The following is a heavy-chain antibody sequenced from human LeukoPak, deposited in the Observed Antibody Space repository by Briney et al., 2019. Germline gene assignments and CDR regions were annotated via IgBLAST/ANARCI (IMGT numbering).Heavy chain of an antibody. V-gene: IGHV4-39*07. D-gene: IGHD3-3*01. CDR2: INYSGGT. J-gene: IGHJ5*02. CDR3: ARDHAEIKISGVAQPNWFDP. Sequence: SETLSLTCTVSGGSISSRSYYWGWIRQPPGKGLEWIGSINYSGGTYFHPSLNPSLRSRVSLSVDTSKNQFSLKLNSVTAADTAVYYCARDHAEIKISGVAQPNWFDPWGQGTLVTVSS. CDR1: GGSISSRSYY.